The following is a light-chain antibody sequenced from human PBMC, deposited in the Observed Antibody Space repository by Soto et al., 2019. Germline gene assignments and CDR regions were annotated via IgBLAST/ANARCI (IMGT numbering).Light chain of an antibody. CDR1: QGIATG. V-gene: IGKV1-13*02. Sequence: ILLYHSPAALSLSLKIPRTISCRASQGIATGLAWYQQKPGAPPKLLIYKASSLESGVQSRFSGSGSGTEFTLTISRLQPEDFAPYYCQQSDSTPPLRFGQGTLLEIK. J-gene: IGKJ5*01. CDR2: KAS. CDR3: QQSDSTPPLR.